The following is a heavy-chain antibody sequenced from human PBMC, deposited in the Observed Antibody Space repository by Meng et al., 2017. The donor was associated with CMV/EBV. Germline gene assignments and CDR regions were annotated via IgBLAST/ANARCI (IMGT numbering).Heavy chain of an antibody. D-gene: IGHD3-22*01. CDR1: GYTFTSYG. Sequence: VQPVQSVAEVKKPVAQVTASCKASGYTFTSYGMSWLRQAPGQWREWRVGISAYNGNTNYAQNLQGRVTMTTDTSTSPAYMELRSLRSDDTAVYYCARGGRYYYVSSCYSDYWGQGTLVTVSS. CDR3: ARGGRYYYVSSCYSDY. CDR2: ISAYNGNT. J-gene: IGHJ4*02. V-gene: IGHV1-18*01.